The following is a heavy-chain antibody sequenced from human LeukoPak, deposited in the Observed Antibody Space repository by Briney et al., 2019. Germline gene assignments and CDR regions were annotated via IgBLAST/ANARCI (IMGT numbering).Heavy chain of an antibody. CDR3: ARGSSLATDY. CDR2: NYYSGST. Sequence: SETLSLTCTVSGGSISSYYWSWIRQPPGKGLEWIGYNYYSGSTNYNPSLKSRVTISVDTSKNQFSLKLSSVTAADTAVYYCARGSSLATDYWGQGTLVTVSS. CDR1: GGSISSYY. J-gene: IGHJ4*02. V-gene: IGHV4-59*01. D-gene: IGHD1-26*01.